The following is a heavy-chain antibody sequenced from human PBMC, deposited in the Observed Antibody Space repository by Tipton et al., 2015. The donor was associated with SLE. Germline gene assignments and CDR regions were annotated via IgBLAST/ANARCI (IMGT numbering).Heavy chain of an antibody. D-gene: IGHD4-23*01. J-gene: IGHJ4*02. CDR1: GGSISSYY. Sequence: LRLSCTVSGGSISSYYWSWIRQPPGKGLEWIGNIYYTGSTNYNPSLKSRVTISVDTSKNQFPLNLTSVTAADTAIYYCARASGGNSPYWGQGTLVTVSS. CDR3: ARASGGNSPY. V-gene: IGHV4-59*01. CDR2: IYYTGST.